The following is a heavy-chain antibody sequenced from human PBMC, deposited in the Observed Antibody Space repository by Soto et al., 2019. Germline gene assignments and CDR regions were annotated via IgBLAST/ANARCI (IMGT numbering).Heavy chain of an antibody. V-gene: IGHV3-30*18. J-gene: IGHJ4*02. CDR2: MSSDGSTT. Sequence: QVHLVESGGGVVQPGRSLRLSCAASGFTFSSFGMHWVRQAPGKGLEWAAMMSSDGSTTYYVDSVKGRFTISRDNSRKTLFLEMNSLRADDTAVYYCAKDYGSGTYLFDSWGQGTQVSVSS. D-gene: IGHD3-10*01. CDR1: GFTFSSFG. CDR3: AKDYGSGTYLFDS.